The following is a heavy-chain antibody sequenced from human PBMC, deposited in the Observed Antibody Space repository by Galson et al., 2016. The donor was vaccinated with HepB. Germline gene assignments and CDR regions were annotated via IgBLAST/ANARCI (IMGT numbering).Heavy chain of an antibody. V-gene: IGHV3-21*01. D-gene: IGHD1-1*01. CDR3: ARGYDVGYNWFDP. Sequence: SLRLSCAASGLTFSSFTMSWVRQTPGQGLESVSSISSSSSYIDYADSVRGRFTISRDNANNSLFLQMSSLRAEDTAVYYCARGYDVGYNWFDPWGQGTLVTVSS. J-gene: IGHJ5*02. CDR2: ISSSSSYI. CDR1: GLTFSSFT.